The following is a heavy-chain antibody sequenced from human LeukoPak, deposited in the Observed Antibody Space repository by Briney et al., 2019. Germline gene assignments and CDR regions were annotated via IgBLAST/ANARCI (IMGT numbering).Heavy chain of an antibody. CDR2: INHSGST. CDR1: GGSFSGYY. V-gene: IGHV4-34*01. Sequence: PSETLSLACAVYGGSFSGYYWSWIRQPPGKGLEWIGEINHSGSTNYNPSLNSRVTISVDTSKNQFSLKLSSVTAADTAVYYCARGRIAVAGDFDYWGQGTLVTVSS. CDR3: ARGRIAVAGDFDY. J-gene: IGHJ4*02. D-gene: IGHD6-19*01.